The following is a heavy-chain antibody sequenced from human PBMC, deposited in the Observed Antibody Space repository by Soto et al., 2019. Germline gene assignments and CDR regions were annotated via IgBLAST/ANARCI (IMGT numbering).Heavy chain of an antibody. D-gene: IGHD2-15*01. CDR2: IYYSGST. CDR1: GGSISSYY. CDR3: ARVTVVVVAANLAWFDP. Sequence: QVQLQESGPGLVKPSETLSLTCTVSGGSISSYYWSWIRQPPGKGLEWIGYIYYSGSTNYNPSLKSRVTISVDTSKNQFSLKLSSVTAADTAVYYCARVTVVVVAANLAWFDPWGQGTLVTVSS. J-gene: IGHJ5*02. V-gene: IGHV4-59*01.